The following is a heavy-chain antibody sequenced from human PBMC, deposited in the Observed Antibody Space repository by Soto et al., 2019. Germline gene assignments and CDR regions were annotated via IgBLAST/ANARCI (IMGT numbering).Heavy chain of an antibody. D-gene: IGHD3-10*01. CDR1: GFTFSSYG. CDR3: ASGGPENAFDI. J-gene: IGHJ3*02. Sequence: GGSPRLSCAASGFTFSSYGMHWVRQAPGKGLEWVAVISYDGSNKYYAGSVKGRFTISRDNSKNTLYLQMNSLRAEDTAVYYCASGGPENAFDIWGQGTMVTVSS. CDR2: ISYDGSNK. V-gene: IGHV3-30*03.